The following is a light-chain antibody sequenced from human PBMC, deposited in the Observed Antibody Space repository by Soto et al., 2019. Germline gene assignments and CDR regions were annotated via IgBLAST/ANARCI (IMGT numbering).Light chain of an antibody. Sequence: EMVITQSPGTLSLSPGERATLSCRASQSVRSDYLAWYQQKPGQAPRLHIYGASTRATGIPDRFTGSGSGTDFTLTISRLEPEDFAVYYCQQYGSSPRTLGQGTKV. CDR3: QQYGSSPRT. J-gene: IGKJ1*01. V-gene: IGKV3-20*01. CDR1: QSVRSDY. CDR2: GAS.